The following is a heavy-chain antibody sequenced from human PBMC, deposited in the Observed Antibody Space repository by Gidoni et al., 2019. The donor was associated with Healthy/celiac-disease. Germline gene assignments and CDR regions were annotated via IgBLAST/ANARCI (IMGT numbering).Heavy chain of an antibody. D-gene: IGHD3-3*01. CDR3: AKEGRFLYYFDY. J-gene: IGHJ4*02. CDR2: ISWNSGSI. V-gene: IGHV3-9*01. Sequence: EVKLVESGGGLEQPGRYLRLSCAASGFTFHDYAMHWVRQAPEKGLEWGSGISWNSGSIGYADSVKGRFTISRDNAKNSLYLQMNSLRAEDTALYYCAKEGRFLYYFDYWGQGTLVTVSS. CDR1: GFTFHDYA.